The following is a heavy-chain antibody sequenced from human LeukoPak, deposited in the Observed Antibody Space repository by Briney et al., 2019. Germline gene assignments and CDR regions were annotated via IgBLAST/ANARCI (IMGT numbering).Heavy chain of an antibody. CDR1: GYTFTSYA. D-gene: IGHD4-23*01. Sequence: ASVKVSCKASGYTFTSYAMNWVRQAPGQGLEWMGWINTNTGNPTYAQGFTGRFVFSLDTSVSTAYLQISSLKAEDTAVYYCARGPRATVVNPDGSSLTDYYYGMDVWGQGTTVTVSS. V-gene: IGHV7-4-1*02. CDR2: INTNTGNP. CDR3: ARGPRATVVNPDGSSLTDYYYGMDV. J-gene: IGHJ6*02.